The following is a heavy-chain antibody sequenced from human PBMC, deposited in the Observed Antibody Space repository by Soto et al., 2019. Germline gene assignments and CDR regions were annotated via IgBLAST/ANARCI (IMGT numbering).Heavy chain of an antibody. CDR2: IIPIFGTA. V-gene: IGHV1-69*13. Sequence: SVKVSCKASGGTFSSYAISWVRQAPGQGLEWMGGIIPIFGTANYAQKFQGRVTITADESTSTAYMELSSLRSEDTAVYYCARDQTLSGSYDYYGMDVWGQGTTVTVSS. CDR3: ARDQTLSGSYDYYGMDV. J-gene: IGHJ6*02. CDR1: GGTFSSYA. D-gene: IGHD1-26*01.